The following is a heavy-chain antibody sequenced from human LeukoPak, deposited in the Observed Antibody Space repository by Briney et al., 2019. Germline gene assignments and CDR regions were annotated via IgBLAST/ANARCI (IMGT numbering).Heavy chain of an antibody. Sequence: GESLRISCKGSGYSFTNYWITWVRQMPGKGLEWLGRIDPSDSYANYNPSFQGHVTISADKSISTAYLQWSSLKASDTAMYYCARHHYGDSNFDYWGQGTLVTVSS. V-gene: IGHV5-10-1*01. CDR1: GYSFTNYW. CDR3: ARHHYGDSNFDY. D-gene: IGHD4-17*01. CDR2: IDPSDSYA. J-gene: IGHJ4*02.